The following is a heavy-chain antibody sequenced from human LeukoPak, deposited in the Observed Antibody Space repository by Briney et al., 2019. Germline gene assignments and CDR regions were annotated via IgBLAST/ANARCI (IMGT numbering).Heavy chain of an antibody. CDR1: GYTFTSYD. CDR2: MNPNSGNT. V-gene: IGHV1-8*03. CDR3: ARGRGPPYYDFWSGYYNHYMDV. D-gene: IGHD3-3*01. J-gene: IGHJ6*03. Sequence: ASVKVSCKASGYTFTSYDINWVRQATGQGLEWMAWMNPNSGNTGYAQKFHGRVTITRNTSISTAYMELSSLRSEDTAVYYCARGRGPPYYDFWSGYYNHYMDVWGKGTTVTVSS.